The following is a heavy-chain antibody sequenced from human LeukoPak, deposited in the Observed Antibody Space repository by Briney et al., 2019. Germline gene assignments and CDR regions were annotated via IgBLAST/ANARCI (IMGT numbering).Heavy chain of an antibody. V-gene: IGHV3-15*01. Sequence: PGGSLRLSFTAPGFPFNYAWMTWVRQAPERGQGWVDRFKSTGGGWTADYAAPVKGRFTISRDDSKSTVFLQMNKLESEDTAVYYCATWGFRWGFDHWGQGTLVAVSS. CDR2: FKSTGGGWTA. CDR1: GFPFNYAW. CDR3: ATWGFRWGFDH. D-gene: IGHD5-24*01. J-gene: IGHJ4*02.